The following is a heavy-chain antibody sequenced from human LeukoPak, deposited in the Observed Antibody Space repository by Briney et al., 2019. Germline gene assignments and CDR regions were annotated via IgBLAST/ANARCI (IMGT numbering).Heavy chain of an antibody. J-gene: IGHJ4*02. CDR1: GFTFSSYA. D-gene: IGHD3-22*01. V-gene: IGHV3-30*04. CDR3: ARGSLSPYYDSSDFRYTLPDY. CDR2: ISYDGSNK. Sequence: GGSLRLSWAASGFTFSSYAMHWVRQAPGKGLEWVAVISYDGSNKYYADPVKGRFTISRDNSKNTLYLQMNSLRAEDTAVYYCARGSLSPYYDSSDFRYTLPDYWGQGTLVTVSS.